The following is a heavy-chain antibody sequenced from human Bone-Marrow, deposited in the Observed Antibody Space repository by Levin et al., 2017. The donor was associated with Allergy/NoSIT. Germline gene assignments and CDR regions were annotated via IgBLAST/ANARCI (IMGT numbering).Heavy chain of an antibody. V-gene: IGHV2-5*02. Sequence: SGPTLVKPTQTLTLTCTFSGFSLSSSGVGVAWVRQPPGKALEWLALIYWDDDKRYNLSLKNRLTITKDTAKNQVVLTMGNMDSVDTATYDCVHGDGPDYYDPWGQGTLVTVSS. CDR3: VHGDGPDYYDP. CDR1: GFSLSSSGVG. D-gene: IGHD4-11*01. CDR2: IYWDDDK. J-gene: IGHJ5*02.